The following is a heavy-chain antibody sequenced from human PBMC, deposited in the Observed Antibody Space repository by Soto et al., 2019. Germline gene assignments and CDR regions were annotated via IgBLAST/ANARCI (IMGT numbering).Heavy chain of an antibody. D-gene: IGHD3-16*02. CDR1: GFMFSSYK. CDR3: AKEEYDYVWGSYRAALDL. J-gene: IGHJ5*02. V-gene: IGHV3-23*01. Sequence: GSLRLSCAASGFMFSSYKMSWVRQAPGKGLEWVAGIGDSGDRPYYTDSVEGRFTISRDNSKSTLGLQMNSLTVEDTAVYYCAKEEYDYVWGSYRAALDLWGQGTPVTVSS. CDR2: IGDSGDRP.